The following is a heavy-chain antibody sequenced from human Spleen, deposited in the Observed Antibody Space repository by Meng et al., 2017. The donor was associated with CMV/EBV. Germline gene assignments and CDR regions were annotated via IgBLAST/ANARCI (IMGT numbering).Heavy chain of an antibody. CDR3: AKDPPLSGWYGGDYFDY. CDR1: GFTFSSYS. D-gene: IGHD6-19*01. J-gene: IGHJ4*02. CDR2: ISSSSSYI. V-gene: IGHV3-21*04. Sequence: GESLKISCAASGFTFSSYSMNWVRQAPGKGLEWVSSISSSSSYIYYADSVKGRFTISRDNSKNTLYLQMNSLRAEDTAVYYCAKDPPLSGWYGGDYFDYWGQGTLVTVSS.